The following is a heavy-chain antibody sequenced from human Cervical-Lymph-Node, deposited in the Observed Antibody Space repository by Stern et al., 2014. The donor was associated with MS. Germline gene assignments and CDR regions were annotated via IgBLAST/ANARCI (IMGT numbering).Heavy chain of an antibody. V-gene: IGHV5-51*01. CDR3: AFGSSSWLHDY. CDR2: IYPSDPDT. CDR1: GYSFTSYW. D-gene: IGHD6-13*01. Sequence: EDQLVESGAEVKKPGESLKISCKGSGYSFTSYWIGWVGQMPGKGLEWMGSIYPSDPDTRYSPSFQAQVTITADKSISTAYLQWSSLKASDTAMYYCAFGSSSWLHDYWGQGTLVTVSS. J-gene: IGHJ4*02.